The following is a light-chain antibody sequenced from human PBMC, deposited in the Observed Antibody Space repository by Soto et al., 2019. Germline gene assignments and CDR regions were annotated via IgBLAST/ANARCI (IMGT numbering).Light chain of an antibody. J-gene: IGKJ1*01. Sequence: IVFTQDTGTLSLSPGERATLSCRSSQSVSSSYLAWYQQKPGQAPRLLIYGASSRATGIPDRFSGSGSGTDFTLTISRLEPEEFAGENGQPYGSSPLAFAQGTKVDIK. CDR1: QSVSSSY. CDR2: GAS. V-gene: IGKV3-20*01. CDR3: QPYGSSPLA.